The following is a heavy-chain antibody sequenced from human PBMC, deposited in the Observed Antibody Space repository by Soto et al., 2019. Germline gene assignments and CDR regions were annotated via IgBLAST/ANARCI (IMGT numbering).Heavy chain of an antibody. Sequence: SETLSLTCTFSGGSISSYYWSLIRQPPGKGLEWIGYIYYSGSTNYNPSLKSRVTISVDTSKNQFSLKLSSVTAADTAVYYCARMRKYGDYEFDYWGQGTLVTVSS. D-gene: IGHD4-17*01. V-gene: IGHV4-59*01. CDR3: ARMRKYGDYEFDY. CDR1: GGSISSYY. CDR2: IYYSGST. J-gene: IGHJ4*02.